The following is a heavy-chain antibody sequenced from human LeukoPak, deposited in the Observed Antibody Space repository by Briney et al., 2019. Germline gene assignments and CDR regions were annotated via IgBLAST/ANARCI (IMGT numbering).Heavy chain of an antibody. CDR2: IKSKTDGGTT. CDR1: GFTFSNAW. Sequence: PGGSLRLSCAASGFTFSNAWMSWVRQAPGKGLEWVGRIKSKTDGGTTDYAAPVKGRFTISRDDSKNTLYLQMNSLKTEDTAVYYCTTEVLDSITVTTALDYWGQGTLVTVSS. CDR3: TTEVLDSITVTTALDY. V-gene: IGHV3-15*01. J-gene: IGHJ4*02. D-gene: IGHD4-17*01.